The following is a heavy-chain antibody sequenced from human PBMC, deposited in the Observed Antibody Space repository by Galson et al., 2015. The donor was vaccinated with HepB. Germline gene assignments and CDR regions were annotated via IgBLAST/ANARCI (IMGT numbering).Heavy chain of an antibody. CDR1: GFTFSSYG. CDR2: IWYDGSNK. Sequence: SLRLSCAASGFTFSSYGMHWVRQAPGKGLEWVAVIWYDGSNKYYADSVKGRFTISRDNSKNTLYLQMNSLRAEDTAVYYCARTEMYSSGWYDYWGQGTLVTVSS. D-gene: IGHD6-19*01. V-gene: IGHV3-33*01. J-gene: IGHJ4*02. CDR3: ARTEMYSSGWYDY.